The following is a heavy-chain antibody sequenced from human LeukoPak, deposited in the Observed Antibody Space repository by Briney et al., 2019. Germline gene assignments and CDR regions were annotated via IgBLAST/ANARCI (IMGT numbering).Heavy chain of an antibody. CDR2: ISYNGAS. CDR3: ARSYGSRSDYPFDT. D-gene: IGHD3-10*01. CDR1: GGSVRSVTYY. V-gene: IGHV4-61*01. J-gene: IGHJ5*02. Sequence: SETLSLTCSVSGGSVRSVTYYWSWIRQPPGKGLEWIGYISYNGASNYNPSLKSRVTMSVDTSKNQFSLKLSSVIAADTAVYYFARSYGSRSDYPFDTWGQGALVTVSS.